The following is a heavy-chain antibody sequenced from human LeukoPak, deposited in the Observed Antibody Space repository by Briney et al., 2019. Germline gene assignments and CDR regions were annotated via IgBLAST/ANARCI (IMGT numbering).Heavy chain of an antibody. Sequence: ASVKVSCKASGYTFTSYYMHWVRQAPGQGLEWMGIINPSGGSTSYAQKFQGRVTMTTDTSTSTACMELRSLRSDDTAVYYCARVITMLRGVIPNWFDPWGQGTLVTVSS. CDR3: ARVITMLRGVIPNWFDP. D-gene: IGHD3-10*01. J-gene: IGHJ5*02. V-gene: IGHV1-46*01. CDR2: INPSGGST. CDR1: GYTFTSYY.